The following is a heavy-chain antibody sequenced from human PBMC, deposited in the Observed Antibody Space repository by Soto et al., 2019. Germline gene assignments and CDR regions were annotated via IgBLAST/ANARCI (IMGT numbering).Heavy chain of an antibody. CDR2: IRSKTDGGTT. CDR1: GFTFSNAW. J-gene: IGHJ5*02. CDR3: KWDLESSDP. V-gene: IGHV3-15*01. Sequence: GGSLRLSCAASGFTFSNAWMSWVRQAPGKGLEWVGRIRSKTDGGTTDYAAPVKGRFTISRDDSKDTLYLQMNSLKTEDTAVYYCKWDLESSDPWGQGTLVTVSS. D-gene: IGHD1-26*01.